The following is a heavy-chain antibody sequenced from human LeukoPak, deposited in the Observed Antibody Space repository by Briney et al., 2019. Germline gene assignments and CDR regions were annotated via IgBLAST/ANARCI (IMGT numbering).Heavy chain of an antibody. Sequence: PETLSLTCTVSGDSISSSSSYWGWIRQPPGKGLEWIGSIYYSGNTYYNTSLKSRVTISVDTSKSQFSLKLNSVTAADTAIYYCARGISGSGSYGHFDYWGQGILVTVSS. V-gene: IGHV4-39*07. CDR1: GDSISSSSSY. CDR2: IYYSGNT. CDR3: ARGISGSGSYGHFDY. J-gene: IGHJ4*02. D-gene: IGHD1-26*01.